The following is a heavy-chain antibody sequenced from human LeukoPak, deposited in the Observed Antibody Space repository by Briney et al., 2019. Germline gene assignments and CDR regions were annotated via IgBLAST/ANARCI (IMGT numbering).Heavy chain of an antibody. D-gene: IGHD3-16*01. CDR1: GGSITSHY. V-gene: IGHV4-59*11. Sequence: SETLSLTCTASGGSITSHYWSWIRQSPGRGLEWIGYIYYTGSTSYNPSLKSRVTMSVDTSNKQFSLKLSSVTAADTAVYYCAGGRGGGAFDIWGPGTMVTVSS. CDR3: AGGRGGGAFDI. CDR2: IYYTGST. J-gene: IGHJ3*02.